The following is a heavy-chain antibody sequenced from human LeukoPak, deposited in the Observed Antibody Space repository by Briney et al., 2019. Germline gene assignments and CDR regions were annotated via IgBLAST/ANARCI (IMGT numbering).Heavy chain of an antibody. CDR2: IYYSGST. V-gene: IGHV4-59*01. CDR1: GRSIRSYY. J-gene: IGHJ4*02. Sequence: SSETLSLTCTVSGRSIRSYYWSWIRQPPGKGLEWIGYIYYSGSTNYNPSLKSRVTISVDTSKNQFSLKLSSVTAADTAVYYCARAEYYFDYWGQGTLVTVSS. CDR3: ARAEYYFDY.